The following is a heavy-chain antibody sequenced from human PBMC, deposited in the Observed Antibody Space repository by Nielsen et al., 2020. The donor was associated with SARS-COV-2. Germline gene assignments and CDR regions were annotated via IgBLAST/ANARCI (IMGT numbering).Heavy chain of an antibody. Sequence: GGSLRLSCAASGFTFSSYSMNWVRQAPGKGLGWVSSISSSSSYIYYADSVKGRFTISRDNAKNSLYLQMNSLRAEDTAVYYCARRVDTAMVGYWGQGTLVTVSS. CDR3: ARRVDTAMVGY. CDR2: ISSSSSYI. J-gene: IGHJ4*02. D-gene: IGHD5-18*01. V-gene: IGHV3-21*01. CDR1: GFTFSSYS.